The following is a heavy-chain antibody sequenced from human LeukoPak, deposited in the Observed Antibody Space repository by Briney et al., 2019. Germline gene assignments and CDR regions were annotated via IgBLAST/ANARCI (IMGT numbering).Heavy chain of an antibody. V-gene: IGHV3-23*01. CDR2: ISGSGGST. J-gene: IGHJ4*02. D-gene: IGHD3-22*01. CDR3: AKDPVGYYDSSGYYFDY. CDR1: GFTFSSYA. Sequence: RGSLRLSCAASGFTFSSYAMSGVRQAPGKELEWVSAISGSGGSTYYADSVKGRFTISRDNSKNTLYLQMNSLRAEDTAVYYCAKDPVGYYDSSGYYFDYWGQGTLVTVSS.